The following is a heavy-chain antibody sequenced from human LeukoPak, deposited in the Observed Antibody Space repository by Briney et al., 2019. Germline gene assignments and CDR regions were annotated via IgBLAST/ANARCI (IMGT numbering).Heavy chain of an antibody. CDR2: MYYSGST. J-gene: IGHJ6*03. D-gene: IGHD3-3*02. CDR1: GGSISSSNYY. V-gene: IGHV4-39*07. CDR3: ARGINYYYYIDV. Sequence: SETLSLTCTVSGGSISSSNYYWGWSRQPPGKGLEWIGIMYYSGSTYYNPSLKSRVTISVDTSKNQFSLKLSSVTAADTAVYYCARGINYYYYIDVWGKGTTVTVSS.